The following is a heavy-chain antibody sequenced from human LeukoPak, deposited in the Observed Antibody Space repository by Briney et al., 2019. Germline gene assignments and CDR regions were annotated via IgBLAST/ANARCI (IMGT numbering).Heavy chain of an antibody. CDR3: ARWYFWSGYFLRYFDL. D-gene: IGHD3-3*01. Sequence: PGGSLRLSCAASGFSVSSNYMNWVRQGPGKGLEWVSVFYSGGSTDYADSVKGRFNISRDNSKNTLYLQMNSLRAEDTAVYYCARWYFWSGYFLRYFDLWGRGTLVTVSS. CDR2: FYSGGST. V-gene: IGHV3-53*01. CDR1: GFSVSSNY. J-gene: IGHJ2*01.